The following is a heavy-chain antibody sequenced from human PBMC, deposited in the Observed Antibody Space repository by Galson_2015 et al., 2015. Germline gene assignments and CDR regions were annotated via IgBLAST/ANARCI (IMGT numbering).Heavy chain of an antibody. V-gene: IGHV3-53*01. CDR1: GVTVSSND. CDR3: AKEAKVPTRFES. Sequence: SLRLSCAVSGVTVSSNDMSWVRQAPGKGLEWVSVFYSNSYTYYADSVKGRFTISRDNSKNTLFLQMNSLRAEDTATYYCAKEAKVPTRFESWGQGTLVIVSS. CDR2: FYSNSYT. D-gene: IGHD4/OR15-4a*01. J-gene: IGHJ4*02.